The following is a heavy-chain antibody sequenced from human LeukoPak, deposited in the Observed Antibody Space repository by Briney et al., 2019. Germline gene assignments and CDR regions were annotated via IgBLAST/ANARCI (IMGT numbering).Heavy chain of an antibody. CDR3: ARGGELLNFDY. CDR2: INPNSGGT. Sequence: GAAVKVSCKSSGYTFTGYYMHWVRQAPGQGLEWMGWINPNSGGTNYTQKFQGRVTMTRDTSISTAYMGLSRLRSDDTAVYYCARGGELLNFDYWGQGTLVTVSS. D-gene: IGHD1-26*01. V-gene: IGHV1-2*02. J-gene: IGHJ4*02. CDR1: GYTFTGYY.